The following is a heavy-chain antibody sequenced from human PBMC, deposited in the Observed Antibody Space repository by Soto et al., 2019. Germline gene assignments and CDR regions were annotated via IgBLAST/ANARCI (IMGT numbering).Heavy chain of an antibody. CDR2: IKQDGSEK. J-gene: IGHJ5*02. Sequence: HPGGSLRLSCAASGFTFSSYWMSWVRQAPGKGLEWVANIKQDGSEKYYVDSAKGRFTISRDNAKNSLYLQMNSLRAEDTAVYYCAREKRPAAPPNWFDPWGQGTLVTVSS. CDR1: GFTFSSYW. CDR3: AREKRPAAPPNWFDP. V-gene: IGHV3-7*03. D-gene: IGHD2-2*01.